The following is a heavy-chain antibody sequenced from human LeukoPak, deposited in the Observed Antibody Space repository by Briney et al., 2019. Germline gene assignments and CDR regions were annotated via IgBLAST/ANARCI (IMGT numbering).Heavy chain of an antibody. D-gene: IGHD2-8*01. V-gene: IGHV3-53*05. CDR3: TRGENIVLMVYAIDY. CDR2: IYSGGST. Sequence: GGSLRLSCAASGFTVSSNYMSWVRQAPGKGLEWVSVIYSGGSTYYADSVKGRFTISRDNSKNTLYLQMNSLRAEDTAVYYCTRGENIVLMVYAIDYWGQGTLVTVSS. CDR1: GFTVSSNY. J-gene: IGHJ4*02.